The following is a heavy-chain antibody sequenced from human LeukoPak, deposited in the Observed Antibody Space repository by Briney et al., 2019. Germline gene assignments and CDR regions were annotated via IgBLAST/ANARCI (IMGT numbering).Heavy chain of an antibody. CDR3: ARGGSGSYYGMHV. D-gene: IGHD2-15*01. J-gene: IGHJ6*02. V-gene: IGHV3-48*03. CDR1: GLTFSSYE. CDR2: ISSSGSTI. Sequence: GGSLRLSFAASGLTFSSYEMNWVRQAPGKGLEWVSYISSSGSTIYYADSVKGRFTISADNAKKSLYLQMNSLRAEDTAVYYSARGGSGSYYGMHVWGQGTTVTVSS.